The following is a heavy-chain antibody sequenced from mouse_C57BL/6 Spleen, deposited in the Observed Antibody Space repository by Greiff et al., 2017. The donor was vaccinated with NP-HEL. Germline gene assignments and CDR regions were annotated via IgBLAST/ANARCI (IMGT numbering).Heavy chain of an antibody. Sequence: EVKVEESGGGLVKPGGSLKLSCAASGFTFSSYTMSWVRQTPEKRLEWVATISGGGGNTYYPDSVKGRFTISRDNAKNTLYLQMSSLRSEDTALYYCARHDDYFDYWGQGTTLTVSS. CDR2: ISGGGGNT. CDR3: ARHDDYFDY. CDR1: GFTFSSYT. V-gene: IGHV5-9*01. J-gene: IGHJ2*01.